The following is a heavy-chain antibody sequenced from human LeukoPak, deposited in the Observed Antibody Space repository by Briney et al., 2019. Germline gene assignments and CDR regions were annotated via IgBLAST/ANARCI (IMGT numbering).Heavy chain of an antibody. CDR2: IKQDGSEK. V-gene: IGHV3-7*03. J-gene: IGHJ6*04. CDR1: EFTFSSYW. Sequence: GGSLRLSCAASEFTFSSYWMIWVRQAPGQGLEWVANIKQDGSEKYYMDSVKGRFTISRDNAKNSLYLQMNSLRAEDTAVYSCARGGPYYYYGMDVWGKGTTVTVSS. CDR3: ARGGPYYYYGMDV.